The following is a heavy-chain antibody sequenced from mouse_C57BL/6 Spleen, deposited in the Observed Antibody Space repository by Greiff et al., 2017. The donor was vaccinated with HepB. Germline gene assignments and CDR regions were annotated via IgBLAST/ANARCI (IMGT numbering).Heavy chain of an antibody. V-gene: IGHV2-6-1*01. CDR2: IWSDGST. CDR1: GFSLTSYG. J-gene: IGHJ4*01. Sequence: VKLVESGPGLVAPSQSLSITCTVSGFSLTSYGVHWVRQPPGKGLEWLVVIWSDGSTTYNSALKSRLSISKDNPKSQVFFTMNSLQTDDTAMYYCARQIYYEYDEEYYAMDYWGQGTSVTVSS. D-gene: IGHD2-4*01. CDR3: ARQIYYEYDEEYYAMDY.